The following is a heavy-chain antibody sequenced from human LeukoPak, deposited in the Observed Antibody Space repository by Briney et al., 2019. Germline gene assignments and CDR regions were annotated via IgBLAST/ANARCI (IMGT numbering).Heavy chain of an antibody. D-gene: IGHD6-13*01. V-gene: IGHV4-59*01. CDR3: ARYRGPQQLVQRWFDP. CDR2: IYYGGST. J-gene: IGHJ5*02. Sequence: SETLSLTCSVSGGSISSYYWSWIRQPPGKGLEWIGYIYYGGSTNYNPSLKSRVTISVDTSKNQFSLKLSSVTAADTAVYYCARYRGPQQLVQRWFDPWGQGTLVTVSS. CDR1: GGSISSYY.